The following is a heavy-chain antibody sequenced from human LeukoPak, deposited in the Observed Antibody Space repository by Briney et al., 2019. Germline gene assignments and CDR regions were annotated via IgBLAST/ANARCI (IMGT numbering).Heavy chain of an antibody. Sequence: PGGSLRLSCAASGFIFSSYGMNWVRQAPGKGLEWVAIISYDGSNKYYADSVKGRFTISRDNSKNTLYLQMDSLRAEDTAVFYCARDFSTSWEPGYWGQGTRVTVSS. D-gene: IGHD2-2*01. CDR2: ISYDGSNK. J-gene: IGHJ4*02. CDR3: ARDFSTSWEPGY. CDR1: GFIFSSYG. V-gene: IGHV3-30*03.